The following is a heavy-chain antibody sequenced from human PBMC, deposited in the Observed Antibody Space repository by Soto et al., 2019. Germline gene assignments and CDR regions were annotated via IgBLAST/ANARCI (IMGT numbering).Heavy chain of an antibody. CDR3: ARGIAQRGYSYGY. CDR1: GGSFSGYY. V-gene: IGHV4-34*01. J-gene: IGHJ4*02. D-gene: IGHD5-18*01. CDR2: INHSGST. Sequence: SETLSLTCAVYGGSFSGYYCSWIRQPPGQWLEWIGEINHSGSTNYNPSLKSRVTISVDTSKNQYSLKLSSVTAADAAVYYCARGIAQRGYSYGYWGQGXLVTVYS.